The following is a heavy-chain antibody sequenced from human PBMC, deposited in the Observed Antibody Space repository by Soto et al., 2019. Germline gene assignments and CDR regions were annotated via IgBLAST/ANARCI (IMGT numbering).Heavy chain of an antibody. CDR2: IYSGGST. V-gene: IGHV3-53*01. CDR3: ARDRGSGSYYGRLDAFDI. D-gene: IGHD1-26*01. J-gene: IGHJ3*02. CDR1: GFTVSSNY. Sequence: GGSLRLSSAASGFTVSSNYMSWVRQAPGKGLEWVSVIYSGGSTYYADSVKGRFTISRDNSKNTLYLQMNSLRAEDTAVYYCARDRGSGSYYGRLDAFDIWGQGTMVTVSS.